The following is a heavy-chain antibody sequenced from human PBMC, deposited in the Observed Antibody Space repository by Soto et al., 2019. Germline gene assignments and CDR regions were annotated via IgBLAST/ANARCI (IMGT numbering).Heavy chain of an antibody. CDR1: GFTVSSNY. J-gene: IGHJ3*02. D-gene: IGHD1-7*01. V-gene: IGHV3-53*01. Sequence: GGSLRLSCAASGFTVSSNYMSWVRQAPGKGLEWVSVIYSGGSTYYADSVKGGFTISRDNSKNTVYLPMNSLRAEDTPFHYCERVRYNWTYLPGLGPHLPAAFDIWGQGTMVTVSS. CDR2: IYSGGST. CDR3: ERVRYNWTYLPGLGPHLPAAFDI.